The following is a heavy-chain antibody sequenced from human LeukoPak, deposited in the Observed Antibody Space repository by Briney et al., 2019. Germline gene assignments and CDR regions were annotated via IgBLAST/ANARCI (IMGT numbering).Heavy chain of an antibody. CDR1: GGSISSYY. CDR3: GRGKTVESTFFKF. CDR2: FYATGGT. D-gene: IGHD2-2*01. Sequence: NPSETLSLTCTVSGGSISSYYWSWIRQPAGRGLEWIGRFYATGGTKYNPSLQSRVTMSVDTSKNQFSLKLSAVTAADTAGYYCGRGKTVESTFFKFWGQGTLVTVSS. V-gene: IGHV4-4*07. J-gene: IGHJ4*01.